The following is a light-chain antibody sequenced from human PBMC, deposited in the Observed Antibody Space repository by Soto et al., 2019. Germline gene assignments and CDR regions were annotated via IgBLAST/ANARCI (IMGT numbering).Light chain of an antibody. Sequence: IVMTPSPATLSVSPGERANLSCRARQSVSSNLAWYQQKPGQTPKLLIYVASTRATGIPARFSGSGSGTEFTLTISSLQSEDFAVYYCQQYNVWPLTFGGGTKVEFK. J-gene: IGKJ4*01. CDR2: VAS. CDR3: QQYNVWPLT. V-gene: IGKV3-15*01. CDR1: QSVSSN.